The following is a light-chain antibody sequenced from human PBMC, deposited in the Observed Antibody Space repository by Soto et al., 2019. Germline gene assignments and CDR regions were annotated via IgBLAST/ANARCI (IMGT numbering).Light chain of an antibody. CDR1: SSDVGSYNY. Sequence: QSVLAQPASVSGSPGQSITISCTGTSSDVGSYNYVSWYQHHPGKVPQLMIYDVNNRPSGVSNRFSGSKSGNTASLTISGLQAEDEADYYCSSYTRTNTYVFGTGTKVTVL. CDR2: DVN. V-gene: IGLV2-14*03. CDR3: SSYTRTNTYV. J-gene: IGLJ1*01.